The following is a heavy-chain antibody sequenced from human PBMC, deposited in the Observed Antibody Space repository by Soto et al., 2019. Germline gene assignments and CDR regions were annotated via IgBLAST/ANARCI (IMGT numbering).Heavy chain of an antibody. CDR3: AKASGWFGEFDY. CDR2: ISGSGGST. CDR1: GFTFRSYA. V-gene: IGHV3-23*01. D-gene: IGHD3-10*01. J-gene: IGHJ4*02. Sequence: EVQLLESGGSLVQPGWSLRVSCAASGFTFRSYAMSWVCQAPGKGLEWVSAISGSGGSTYYADSVKGRFSISRDNSKNTLYLQMNSLRAEDTAVYYCAKASGWFGEFDYWGQGTLVTVSS.